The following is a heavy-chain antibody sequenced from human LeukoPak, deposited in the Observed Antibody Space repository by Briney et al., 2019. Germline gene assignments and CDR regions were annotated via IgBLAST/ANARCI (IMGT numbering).Heavy chain of an antibody. CDR3: ARGTAAAGTY. J-gene: IGHJ4*02. CDR2: ISAYNGNT. D-gene: IGHD6-13*01. Sequence: ASVKVSCKASGYTFTSYGISWVRQAPGQGLEWMGWISAYNGNTNYAQKFQGRVTMTRDTSISTAYMELSRLRSDDTAVYYCARGTAAAGTYWGQGTLVTVSS. CDR1: GYTFTSYG. V-gene: IGHV1-18*01.